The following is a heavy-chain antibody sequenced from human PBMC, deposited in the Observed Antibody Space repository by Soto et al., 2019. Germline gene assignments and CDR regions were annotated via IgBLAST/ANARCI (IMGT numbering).Heavy chain of an antibody. J-gene: IGHJ4*02. V-gene: IGHV3-7*01. D-gene: IGHD2-8*01. CDR2: IKQDGGDK. Sequence: GGSLRLSCAASGFTFSSYAMSWVRQAPGKGLEWVAKIKQDGGDKYYVDSVKGRFTISRDNAKNSLSLQMSSLRFDDTAVYYCARARYAATPFDNWGQGTLVTVSS. CDR1: GFTFSSYA. CDR3: ARARYAATPFDN.